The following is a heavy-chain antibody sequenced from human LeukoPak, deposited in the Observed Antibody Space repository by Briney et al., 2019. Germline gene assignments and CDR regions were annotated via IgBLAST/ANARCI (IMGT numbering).Heavy chain of an antibody. V-gene: IGHV4-59*01. D-gene: IGHD6-19*01. Sequence: SETLSLTCTVSGGSISSYYWSWIRQPPGKGLEWIGYIYYSGSTNYNPSLKSRVTISVDTSKNQFSLKLSSVTAADTAVYYCANAAVAGTHDFDYWGQGTLVTVSS. J-gene: IGHJ4*02. CDR1: GGSISSYY. CDR2: IYYSGST. CDR3: ANAAVAGTHDFDY.